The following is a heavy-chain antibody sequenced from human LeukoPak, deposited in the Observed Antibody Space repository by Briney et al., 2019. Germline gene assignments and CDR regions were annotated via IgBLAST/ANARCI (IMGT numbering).Heavy chain of an antibody. CDR2: IYSGGSA. J-gene: IGHJ4*02. Sequence: GSLRLSCAASGFTVSNNYMSWVRQAPGKGPEWVSVIYSGGSAYYADSVKGRFTISRDNSKNTLYLQMNSPRAEDTAVYYCAGMYSSTYYFDYWGQGTLVTVSS. V-gene: IGHV3-53*01. CDR1: GFTVSNNY. CDR3: AGMYSSTYYFDY. D-gene: IGHD6-6*01.